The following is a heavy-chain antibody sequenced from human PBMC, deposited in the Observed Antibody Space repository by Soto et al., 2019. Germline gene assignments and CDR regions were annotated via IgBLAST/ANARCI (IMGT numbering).Heavy chain of an antibody. D-gene: IGHD2-15*01. CDR2: MNPNSGNT. CDR3: ARGLLQPHQGVYYYYYGMDV. Sequence: ASVKVSCQASGYTFTSYDINWVRQATGQGLEWMGWMNPNSGNTGYAQKFQGRVTMTRNTSISTAYMELSSLRSEDTAVYYCARGLLQPHQGVYYYYYGMDVWGQGTTVTVSS. V-gene: IGHV1-8*01. CDR1: GYTFTSYD. J-gene: IGHJ6*02.